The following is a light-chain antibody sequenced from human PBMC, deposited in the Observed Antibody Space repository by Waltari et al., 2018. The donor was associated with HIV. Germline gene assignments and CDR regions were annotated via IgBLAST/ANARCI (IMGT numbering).Light chain of an antibody. J-gene: IGKJ1*01. Sequence: EVVLTQSPATLSLSPGATAPLSCRASQRVDSTFLSWYQQKPGQAPRLLIYGASTRVSGIPPRFSGSGSGTDFTLTISSLYPEDFAVYYCQQDYNLPGTFGQGTRVEIK. CDR3: QQDYNLPGT. CDR2: GAS. CDR1: QRVDSTF. V-gene: IGKV3D-7*01.